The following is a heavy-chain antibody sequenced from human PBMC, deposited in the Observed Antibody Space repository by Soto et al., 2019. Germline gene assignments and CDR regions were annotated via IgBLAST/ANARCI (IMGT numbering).Heavy chain of an antibody. D-gene: IGHD6-19*01. CDR3: ASSVEGPFDY. CDR2: ITSDTKTI. Sequence: EVQLVESGGDLVQRGGSLRLSCVASGFTFSVYSMNWVRQAPGKGLEWFSYITSDTKTIKYADSVKGRFTISRDNAEKSVYVQLQRLGDEETVEYYCASSVEGPFDYRGQGTVGTVSS. J-gene: IGHJ4*02. V-gene: IGHV3-48*02. CDR1: GFTFSVYS.